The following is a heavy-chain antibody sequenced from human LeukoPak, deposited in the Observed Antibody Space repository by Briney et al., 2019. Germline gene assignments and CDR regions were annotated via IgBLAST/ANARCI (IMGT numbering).Heavy chain of an antibody. Sequence: SQTLSLTCTVSGGSISSSSYYWGWLRQPPGKGLEWIGSIYYSGSTYYNPSLKSRVTISVDTSKNQFSLKLSSVTAADTAVYYCARDSRQQQLVNWFDPWGQGTLVTVSS. CDR3: ARDSRQQQLVNWFDP. V-gene: IGHV4-39*07. CDR2: IYYSGST. J-gene: IGHJ5*02. CDR1: GGSISSSSYY. D-gene: IGHD6-13*01.